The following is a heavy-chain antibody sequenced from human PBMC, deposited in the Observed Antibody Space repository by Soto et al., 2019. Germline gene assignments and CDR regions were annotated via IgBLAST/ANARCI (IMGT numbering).Heavy chain of an antibody. CDR1: GFTFSSYA. CDR2: ISGSGGST. J-gene: IGHJ5*02. D-gene: IGHD2-2*01. V-gene: IGHV3-23*01. CDR3: AKCPCCSSTSCYGGWFDP. Sequence: PGGSLRLSWAASGFTFSSYAMSWVRQAPGKGLEWVSAISGSGGSTYYADSVKGRFTISRDNSKNTLYLQMNSLRAEDTAVYYCAKCPCCSSTSCYGGWFDPWGQGTLVTVSS.